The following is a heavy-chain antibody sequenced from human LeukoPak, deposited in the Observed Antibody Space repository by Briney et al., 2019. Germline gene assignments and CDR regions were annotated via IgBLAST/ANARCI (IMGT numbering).Heavy chain of an antibody. CDR3: ARDMTGSGWNDAFDI. D-gene: IGHD6-19*01. V-gene: IGHV4-61*02. CDR2: IYSSGNT. J-gene: IGHJ3*02. Sequence: SQTLSLTCTVSGASISSDSYYWSWIRQPAGKGLEWIGRIYSSGNTNYNLALMSRVTISLDTSKNQLSLSLSSVTAADTAVYYCARDMTGSGWNDAFDIWGQGTMVTVSS. CDR1: GASISSDSYY.